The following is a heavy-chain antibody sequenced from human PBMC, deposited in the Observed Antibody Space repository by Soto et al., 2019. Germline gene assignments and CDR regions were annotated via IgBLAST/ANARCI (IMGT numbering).Heavy chain of an antibody. J-gene: IGHJ5*02. D-gene: IGHD3-16*01. CDR2: ILPLFGIA. V-gene: IGHV1-69*17. Sequence: QVQLVQSGAEVKKPGSSVKVSCKASGDIFSSSAISWVRQAPGLGLEWMGGILPLFGIANYAQNFQGRVTITAEKSTGTVCRERGGMRSADTAVYYCATLGGKEGDDTWGQGTLVTVSS. CDR1: GDIFSSSA. CDR3: ATLGGKEGDDT.